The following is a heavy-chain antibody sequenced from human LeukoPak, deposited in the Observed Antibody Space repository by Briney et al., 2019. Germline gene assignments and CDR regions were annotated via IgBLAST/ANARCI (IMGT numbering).Heavy chain of an antibody. D-gene: IGHD4/OR15-4a*01. V-gene: IGHV4-59*01. CDR1: GGSINTYY. CDR3: AREGQGASYFDY. CDR2: IYYSGST. Sequence: SETLSLTCTASGGSINTYYWSWIRQPPGKGLEWIGYIYYSGSTDYNPSLKSRVTISFGTSKSQFSLKLSSVTAADTAVYYCAREGQGASYFDYWGQGTLVTVSS. J-gene: IGHJ4*02.